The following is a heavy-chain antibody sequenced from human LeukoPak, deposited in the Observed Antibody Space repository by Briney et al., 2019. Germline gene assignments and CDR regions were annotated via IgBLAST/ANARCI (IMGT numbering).Heavy chain of an antibody. CDR1: GFTFSSYT. CDR2: ISGSGDST. J-gene: IGHJ4*02. V-gene: IGHV3-23*01. CDR3: ARERREYIVEVPSAIDF. Sequence: GGSLRLSCAASGFTFSSYTMSWVRQAPGKGLEWVSAISGSGDSTYYADSVKGRFTISRDNAKNSLYLQMNSLRAEDTAVYYCARERREYIVEVPSAIDFWGPGTLVTVSS. D-gene: IGHD2-2*01.